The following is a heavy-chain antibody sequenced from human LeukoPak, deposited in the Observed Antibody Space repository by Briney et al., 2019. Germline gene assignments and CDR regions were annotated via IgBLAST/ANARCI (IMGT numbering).Heavy chain of an antibody. CDR2: IYYSGNT. D-gene: IGHD4-17*01. CDR1: GGSISSGGYY. V-gene: IGHV4-31*03. J-gene: IGHJ4*02. CDR3: ARAPDYGGYEGGTGFDY. Sequence: SETLSLTCTVSGGSISSGGYYWTWIRQHPGTGLEWIGSIYYSGNTYHNPSLKSRLTISIDTSKNQFSLKLNSVTAADTAVYYCARAPDYGGYEGGTGFDYWGQGTLVTVSS.